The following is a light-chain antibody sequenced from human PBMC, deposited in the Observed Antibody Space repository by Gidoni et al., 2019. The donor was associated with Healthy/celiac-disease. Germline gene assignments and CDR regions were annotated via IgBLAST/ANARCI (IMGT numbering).Light chain of an antibody. CDR1: QSLLHSNGYNY. V-gene: IGKV2-28*01. CDR3: MQALQTPLT. J-gene: IGKJ4*01. CDR2: LGS. Sequence: DSVMTQSPLSLPVTPGEPASISCRSSQSLLHSNGYNYLDWYLQKPGQSPQLLIYLGSNRASGVPDRFIGSGSGTDFTLKISRVEAEDVGVYYCMQALQTPLTFGGGTKVEIK.